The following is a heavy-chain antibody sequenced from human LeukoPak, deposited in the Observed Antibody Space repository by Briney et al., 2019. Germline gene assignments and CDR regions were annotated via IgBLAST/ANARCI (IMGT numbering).Heavy chain of an antibody. CDR3: TTEHQGYCSSTSCYGTNWFDP. Sequence: GGSLRLSCAASGFTFSSYAMSWVRQAPGKGLEWVSAISGSGGSTNYAPSVKGRFTISRDNSKHTLYLQMNSLKTEDTAEYYCTTEHQGYCSSTSCYGTNWFDPWGQGTLVTVSS. J-gene: IGHJ5*02. D-gene: IGHD2-2*01. CDR1: GFTFSSYA. CDR2: ISGSGGST. V-gene: IGHV3-23*01.